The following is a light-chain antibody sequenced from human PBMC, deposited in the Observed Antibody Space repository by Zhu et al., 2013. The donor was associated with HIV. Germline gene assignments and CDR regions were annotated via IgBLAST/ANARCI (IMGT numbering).Light chain of an antibody. CDR2: DDS. Sequence: SSELTQDPAVSVALGQTVRITCRGDSLRSYYASWYQQTPGQAPLLVIFDDSDRPSGIPERFSGSNSGNTATLTISRVEAGDEADYYCQVWDSTSDHVVFGGGTKLTVL. CDR3: QVWDSTSDHVV. V-gene: IGLV3-21*02. CDR1: SLRSYY. J-gene: IGLJ3*02.